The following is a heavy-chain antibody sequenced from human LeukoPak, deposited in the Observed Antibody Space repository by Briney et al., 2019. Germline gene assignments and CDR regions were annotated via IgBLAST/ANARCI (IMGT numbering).Heavy chain of an antibody. CDR2: INHSGST. V-gene: IGHV4-34*01. Sequence: PSETLSLTCAVYGGSFSGYYWSWIRQPPGKGLEWIGEINHSGSTNYNPSLKSRVTISVDTSKNQFSLKLSSVTAADTAVYYCARQVATVVNHDAFDIWGQGTMVTVSS. J-gene: IGHJ3*02. CDR1: GGSFSGYY. D-gene: IGHD4-23*01. CDR3: ARQVATVVNHDAFDI.